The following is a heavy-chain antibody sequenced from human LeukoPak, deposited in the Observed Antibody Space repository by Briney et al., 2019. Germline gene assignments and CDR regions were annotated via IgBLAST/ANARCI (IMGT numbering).Heavy chain of an antibody. CDR2: IYYSGST. Sequence: PSETLSLTCTVSGVSISSYYWSWIRQPPGKGLEWLGYIYYSGSTNYNPSLKSRVTISVDTSKNQFSLKLSSVTAADTAVYYCARDSGYSSSWRSYYYYGMDVWGQGTTVTVSS. V-gene: IGHV4-59*01. J-gene: IGHJ6*02. D-gene: IGHD6-13*01. CDR3: ARDSGYSSSWRSYYYYGMDV. CDR1: GVSISSYY.